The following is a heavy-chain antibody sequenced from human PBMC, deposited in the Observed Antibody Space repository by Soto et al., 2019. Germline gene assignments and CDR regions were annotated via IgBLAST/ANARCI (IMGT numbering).Heavy chain of an antibody. D-gene: IGHD1-1*01. CDR3: TTAERGKTGTRV. CDR1: GFTFSDYY. Sequence: QAQLVESGGGLVKPGGSLRLSGAASGFTFSDYYMSWVRQAPGKGLQWLSYISQTSTYTNYADSVRGRFTISRDNAKNSLYLQMNSLRAEDTAVYYCTTAERGKTGTRVWGQGTLVTVSS. J-gene: IGHJ4*02. CDR2: ISQTSTYT. V-gene: IGHV3-11*06.